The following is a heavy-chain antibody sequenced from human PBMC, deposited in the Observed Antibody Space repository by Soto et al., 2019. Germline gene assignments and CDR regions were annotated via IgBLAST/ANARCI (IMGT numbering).Heavy chain of an antibody. CDR1: GYTFTSYG. Sequence: GASVKVSCKASGYTFTSYGISWVRQAPGQGLEWMGWISAYNGNTNYAQKLQGRVTMTTDTSTSTAYMELRSLRSDDTAVYYCARGLSGWYDGRREEFDYWGQGTLVTVSS. J-gene: IGHJ4*02. V-gene: IGHV1-18*01. CDR3: ARGLSGWYDGRREEFDY. D-gene: IGHD6-19*01. CDR2: ISAYNGNT.